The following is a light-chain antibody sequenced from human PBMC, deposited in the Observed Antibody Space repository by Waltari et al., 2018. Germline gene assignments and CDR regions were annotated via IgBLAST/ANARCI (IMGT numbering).Light chain of an antibody. CDR1: QSVANS. CDR3: QQRSDWPRT. V-gene: IGKV3-11*01. CDR2: SAS. J-gene: IGKJ1*01. Sequence: EIALPQSPDTLSLSTGERATPTCSSSQSVANSLAWYQQKPGQAPRILIYSASNRDTGVPARFSGSGSGTDFTLTISSLEPEDFAVYYCQQRSDWPRTFGQGTKVEIK.